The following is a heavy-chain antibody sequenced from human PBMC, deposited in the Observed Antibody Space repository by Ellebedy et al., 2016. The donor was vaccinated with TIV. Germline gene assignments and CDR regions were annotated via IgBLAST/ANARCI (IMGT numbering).Heavy chain of an antibody. CDR1: GFTFSEYA. V-gene: IGHV3-33*01. CDR3: AREQDMTMFGGLIVYYGMDV. J-gene: IGHJ6*02. CDR2: TWYASSDK. D-gene: IGHD3-16*02. Sequence: GESLKISCAATGFTFSEYAMHWVRQAPGKGLEWVAVTWYASSDKEYADSVKGRFTISRDNSKSTMYLEMNSLSPEDTAVYYCAREQDMTMFGGLIVYYGMDVWGQGTTVTVSS.